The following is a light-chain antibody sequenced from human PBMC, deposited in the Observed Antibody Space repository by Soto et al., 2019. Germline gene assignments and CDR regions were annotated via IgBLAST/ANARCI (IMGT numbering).Light chain of an antibody. CDR3: QQYGSSVYT. J-gene: IGKJ2*01. V-gene: IGKV3-20*01. CDR2: GAS. CDR1: QSVSSSY. Sequence: EIVLTQSPGTLSLSPGERATLSCRVSQSVSSSYLAWYQQKPGQAPRLLIYGASSRATGIPDRFSGSGSGTDFTLTISRLEPEDFAVYYCQQYGSSVYTFGQGTKLEIK.